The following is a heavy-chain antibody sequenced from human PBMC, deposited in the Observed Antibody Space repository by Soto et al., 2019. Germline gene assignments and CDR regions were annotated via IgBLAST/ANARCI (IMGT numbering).Heavy chain of an antibody. Sequence: ASVKVSCKASVYTFTSYAMHWVRQAPGQRLEWMGWINAGNGNTKYSQKFQGRVTITRDTSTSTAYMELRSLRSDDTAVYHCARDWGSYYYGSGSYSWFDPWGQGTLVTVSS. V-gene: IGHV1-3*01. CDR1: VYTFTSYA. CDR3: ARDWGSYYYGSGSYSWFDP. D-gene: IGHD3-10*01. CDR2: INAGNGNT. J-gene: IGHJ5*02.